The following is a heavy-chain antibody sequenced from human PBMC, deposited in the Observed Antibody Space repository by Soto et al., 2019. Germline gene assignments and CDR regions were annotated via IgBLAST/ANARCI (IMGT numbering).Heavy chain of an antibody. D-gene: IGHD3-22*01. CDR1: GFTVSSNY. CDR2: IYSGGST. Sequence: PGGSLRLSCAASGFTVSSNYMSWFRQAPGKGLEWVSVIYSGGSTYYADSVKGRFTISRHNSKNTLYLQMNSLRAEDTAAYYCARGGYYDSSGYSIAWDAFDIWGQGTMVTVSS. J-gene: IGHJ3*02. CDR3: ARGGYYDSSGYSIAWDAFDI. V-gene: IGHV3-53*04.